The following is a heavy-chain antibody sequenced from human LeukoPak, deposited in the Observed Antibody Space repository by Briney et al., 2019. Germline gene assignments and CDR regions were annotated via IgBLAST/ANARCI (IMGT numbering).Heavy chain of an antibody. CDR2: ISTYNGNT. J-gene: IGHJ4*02. CDR1: GYSFVLYG. V-gene: IGHV1-18*01. Sequence: ASVKVSCKASGYSFVLYGISWVRQAPGQGPEWMGWISTYNGNTKYAEKFQGRVTMTTDTPTSTAYMELRSLRSDDTAVYYCARDRAYYDILTGYYFFDYWGQGTLVTVSS. D-gene: IGHD3-9*01. CDR3: ARDRAYYDILTGYYFFDY.